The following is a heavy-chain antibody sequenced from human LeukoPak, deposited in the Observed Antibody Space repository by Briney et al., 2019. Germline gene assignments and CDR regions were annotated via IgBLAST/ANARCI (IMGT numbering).Heavy chain of an antibody. V-gene: IGHV4-4*07. CDR1: GGSISSYY. Sequence: NSSETLSLTCTVSGGSISSYYWSWIRQPPGKGLEWIGRIYTSESTNYNPSLKSRVTISVDKSKNQFSLKLSSVTAADTAVYYCARIISGYDSDDDYWGQGTLVTVSS. D-gene: IGHD5-12*01. CDR2: IYTSEST. CDR3: ARIISGYDSDDDY. J-gene: IGHJ4*02.